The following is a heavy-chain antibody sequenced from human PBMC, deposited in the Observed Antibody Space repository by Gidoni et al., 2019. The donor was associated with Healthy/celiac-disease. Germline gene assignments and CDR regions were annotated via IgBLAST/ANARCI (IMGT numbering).Heavy chain of an antibody. CDR1: GFTFSSYE. D-gene: IGHD5-18*01. CDR2: ISSSGSTI. CDR3: ARAFVDTAMVSYYYYYGMDV. J-gene: IGHJ6*02. Sequence: EVQLVESGGGLVQPGGSLRLSCAASGFTFSSYEMHWVRQAPGKGLEWVSYISSSGSTIYYADSVKGRFTISRDNAKNLLYLQMNSLRAEDTAVYYCARAFVDTAMVSYYYYYGMDVWGQGTTVTVSS. V-gene: IGHV3-48*03.